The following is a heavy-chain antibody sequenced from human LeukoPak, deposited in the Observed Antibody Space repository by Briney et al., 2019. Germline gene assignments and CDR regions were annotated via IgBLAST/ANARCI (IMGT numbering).Heavy chain of an antibody. Sequence: SETLSLTCAVYGGSFSGYYWSWIRQPPGKGLEWIGEINHSGSTNYNPSLKSRVTISVDTSKNQFSLKLSSVTAADTAVYYCARGHYDCSGYFDAFVIWGQGTMVTVSS. CDR2: INHSGST. V-gene: IGHV4-34*01. CDR1: GGSFSGYY. J-gene: IGHJ3*02. CDR3: ARGHYDCSGYFDAFVI. D-gene: IGHD3-22*01.